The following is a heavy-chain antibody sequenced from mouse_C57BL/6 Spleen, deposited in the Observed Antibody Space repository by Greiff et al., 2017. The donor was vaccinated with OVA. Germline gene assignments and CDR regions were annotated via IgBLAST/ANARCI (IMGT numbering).Heavy chain of an antibody. CDR3: AKRGGDLDY. J-gene: IGHJ2*01. CDR1: GYTFTSYW. V-gene: IGHV1-50*01. CDR2: IDPSDSYT. Sequence: QVQLQQPGAELVKPGASVKLSCKASGYTFTSYWMQWVKQRPGQGLEWIGEIDPSDSYTNYNQKFKGKATLTVDTSSSTAYMQLSSLTSDDSAVYYCAKRGGDLDYWGQGTTLTVSS.